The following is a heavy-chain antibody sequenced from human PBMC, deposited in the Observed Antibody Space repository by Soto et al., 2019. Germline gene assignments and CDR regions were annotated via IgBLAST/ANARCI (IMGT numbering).Heavy chain of an antibody. V-gene: IGHV3-30*18. Sequence: QVQLVESGGGVVQPGRSLRLSCAASGFTFSSYGMHWVRQAPGKGLEWVAVISYDGSNKYYADSVKGRFTISRDNSKNTLYLQMNSLRAEDMAVYYCAKDYSSGWRYFDYWGQGTLVTVSS. J-gene: IGHJ4*02. CDR2: ISYDGSNK. CDR1: GFTFSSYG. D-gene: IGHD6-19*01. CDR3: AKDYSSGWRYFDY.